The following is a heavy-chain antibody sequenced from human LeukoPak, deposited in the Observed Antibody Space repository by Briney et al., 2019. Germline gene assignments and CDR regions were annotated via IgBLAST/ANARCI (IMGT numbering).Heavy chain of an antibody. CDR2: ISSSSSYI. V-gene: IGHV3-21*01. CDR1: GFTFSSYS. CDR3: AREQWLTRGAFDI. J-gene: IGHJ3*02. Sequence: GGSLRLSCAASGFTFSSYSMNWVRQAPGKGLEWVSSISSSSSYIYYADSVKGRFTISGDNAKNSLYLQMNSLRAEDTAVYYCAREQWLTRGAFDIWGQGTMVTVSS. D-gene: IGHD6-19*01.